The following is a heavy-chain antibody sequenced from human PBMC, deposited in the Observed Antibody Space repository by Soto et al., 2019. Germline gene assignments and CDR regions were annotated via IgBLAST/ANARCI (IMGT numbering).Heavy chain of an antibody. CDR1: GFTFSDYY. J-gene: IGHJ4*02. CDR2: ISSSSSYT. Sequence: QVQLVESGGGLVKPGGSLRLSCVASGFTFSDYYMSWIRQAPGKGLEWVSYISSSSSYTNYADSVKGRFTISRDNAKNSLYPQKNSLRAEDTAVYYCARDHHRYSGYDYVDYWGQGTLVTVSS. V-gene: IGHV3-11*05. CDR3: ARDHHRYSGYDYVDY. D-gene: IGHD5-12*01.